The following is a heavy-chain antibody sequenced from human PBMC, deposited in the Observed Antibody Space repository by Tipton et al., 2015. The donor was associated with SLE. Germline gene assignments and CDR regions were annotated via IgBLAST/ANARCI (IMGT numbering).Heavy chain of an antibody. CDR1: GGSFSGYY. D-gene: IGHD6-6*01. J-gene: IGHJ4*02. Sequence: GLVKPSETLSLTCAVYGGSFSGYYWSWIRQPPGKGLEWIGEINHSGSTNYNPSLKSRVTISVDTSKNQFSLKLSSVTAADTAVYYCARGRSWYEQLGDSFDYWGQGTLVTVSS. V-gene: IGHV4-34*01. CDR3: ARGRSWYEQLGDSFDY. CDR2: INHSGST.